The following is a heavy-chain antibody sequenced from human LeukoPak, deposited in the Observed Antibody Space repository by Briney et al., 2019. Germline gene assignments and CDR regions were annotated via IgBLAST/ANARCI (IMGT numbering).Heavy chain of an antibody. V-gene: IGHV3-49*04. CDR3: TRDIAVAATIDYDY. CDR1: GFTFGDYA. D-gene: IGHD6-19*01. CDR2: IRSKAYGGTT. Sequence: GGSLRLSCTASGFTFGDYAMSWVRQAPGKGLEWVGFIRSKAYGGTTEYAASVKGRFTISRDDSKSIAYLQMNSLKTEDTAVYYCTRDIAVAATIDYDYWGQGTLVTVSS. J-gene: IGHJ4*02.